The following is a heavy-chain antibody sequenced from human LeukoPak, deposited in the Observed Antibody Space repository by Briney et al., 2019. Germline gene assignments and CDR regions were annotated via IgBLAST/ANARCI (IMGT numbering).Heavy chain of an antibody. V-gene: IGHV4-59*01. CDR1: GGSISSYY. CDR2: IYYSGST. Sequence: SVTLSLTCTVSGGSISSYYWSWIRQPPGKGLEWIGYIYYSGSTNCNPSLKSRVTISVDTSKTQFSLKLSSVTAADTAVYYCARSTSWYSYFDFWGQGSLVTASS. J-gene: IGHJ4*02. CDR3: ARSTSWYSYFDF. D-gene: IGHD6-13*01.